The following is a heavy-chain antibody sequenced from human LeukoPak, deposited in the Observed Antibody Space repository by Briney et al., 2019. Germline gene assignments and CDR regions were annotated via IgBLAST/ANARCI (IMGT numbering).Heavy chain of an antibody. V-gene: IGHV1-18*01. CDR3: ARVRGVYYDILTGYYL. CDR1: GYTFTSYG. Sequence: AKVSCKASGYTFTSYGISWVRQAPGQGLEWMGWISAYNGNTNYAQKLQGRVTMTTDTSTSTAYMELRSLRSDDTAVYYCARVRGVYYDILTGYYLWGQGTLVTVSS. CDR2: ISAYNGNT. D-gene: IGHD3-9*01. J-gene: IGHJ1*01.